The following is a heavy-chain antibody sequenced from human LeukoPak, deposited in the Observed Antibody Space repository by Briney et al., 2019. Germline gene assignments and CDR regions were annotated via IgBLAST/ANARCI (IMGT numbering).Heavy chain of an antibody. Sequence: GGSLRLSWAASGXAFSSHWMHWVRQVPGKGLVWVSRINSDGSNTIYADSVEGRFPISRDKAKNTLYLQMNSLRAEDTAVYYCTRDLRDYDYGDKGGNYWGQGTLVTGSS. CDR2: INSDGSNT. CDR1: GXAFSSHW. CDR3: TRDLRDYDYGDKGGNY. J-gene: IGHJ4*02. V-gene: IGHV3-74*01. D-gene: IGHD4-23*01.